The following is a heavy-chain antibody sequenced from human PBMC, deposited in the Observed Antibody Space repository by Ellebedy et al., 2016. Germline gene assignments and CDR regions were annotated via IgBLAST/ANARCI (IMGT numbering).Heavy chain of an antibody. V-gene: IGHV7-4-1*02. J-gene: IGHJ6*02. CDR2: ISPNTGNP. Sequence: ASVKVSCKASGYTFTTYAVNWVRQAPGQGLEWMGWISPNTGNPTYAQDFTGRFVLSVDTSVSTAYLLISSLKAEDTAVYYCARVGGRSSYAMDVWGQGTTVTVSS. CDR1: GYTFTTYA. CDR3: ARVGGRSSYAMDV. D-gene: IGHD2-2*01.